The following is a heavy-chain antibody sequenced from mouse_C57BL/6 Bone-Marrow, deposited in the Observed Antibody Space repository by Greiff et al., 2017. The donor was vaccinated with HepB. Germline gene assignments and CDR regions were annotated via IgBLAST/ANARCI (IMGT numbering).Heavy chain of an antibody. D-gene: IGHD2-3*01. CDR2: SRNKANDYTT. V-gene: IGHV7-1*01. CDR1: GFTFSDFY. J-gene: IGHJ1*03. CDR3: ARDYPYDGYWYFDV. Sequence: EVQRVESGGGLVQSGRSLRLSCATSGFTFSDFYMEWVRQAPGKGLEWIAASRNKANDYTTEYSASVKGRFIVSRDTSQSILYLQMNALRAEDTAIYYCARDYPYDGYWYFDVWGTGTTVTVSS.